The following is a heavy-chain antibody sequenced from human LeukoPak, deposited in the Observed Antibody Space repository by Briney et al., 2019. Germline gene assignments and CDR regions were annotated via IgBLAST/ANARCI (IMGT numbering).Heavy chain of an antibody. CDR1: GYTFTGYY. CDR2: ISAYNGNT. D-gene: IGHD2-2*01. J-gene: IGHJ4*02. V-gene: IGHV1-18*04. CDR3: ARGVVVVPAASNGSYFDY. Sequence: ASVEVSCKASGYTFTGYYMHWVRQAPGQGLEWMGWISAYNGNTNYAQKLQGRVTMTTDTSTSTAYMELRSLRSDDTAVYYCARGVVVVPAASNGSYFDYWGQGTLVTVSS.